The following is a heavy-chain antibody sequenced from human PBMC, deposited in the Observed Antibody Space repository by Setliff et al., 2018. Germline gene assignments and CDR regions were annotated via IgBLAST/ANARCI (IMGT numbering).Heavy chain of an antibody. Sequence: GGSLRLSCSASGLSYSNYWVSWVRQAPGKGLEWLASINPHGSEKYYADSVKGRFTISRDNAKNSLSLQMNNLRIEDTAVYYCFGAGTCSYWGQGTLVTVSS. CDR1: GLSYSNYW. CDR3: FGAGTCSY. CDR2: INPHGSEK. D-gene: IGHD3-10*01. J-gene: IGHJ4*02. V-gene: IGHV3-7*01.